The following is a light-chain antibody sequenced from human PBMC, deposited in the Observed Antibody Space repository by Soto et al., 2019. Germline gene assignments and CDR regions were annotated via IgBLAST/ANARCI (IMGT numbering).Light chain of an antibody. J-gene: IGLJ2*01. Sequence: QSVLTQPPSASGTPGQRVTISCSGSSSNIGSNYVYWYQHLPGTAPKLLIYRNNQRPSGVPDRFSGSKSGTSASLAIIGLRSEDEADYYCAAWDDSLSRVVFGGGTKVTVL. CDR1: SSNIGSNY. CDR3: AAWDDSLSRVV. V-gene: IGLV1-47*01. CDR2: RNN.